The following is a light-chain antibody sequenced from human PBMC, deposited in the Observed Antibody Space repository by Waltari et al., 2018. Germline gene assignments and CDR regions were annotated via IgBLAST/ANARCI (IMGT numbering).Light chain of an antibody. V-gene: IGKV3-11*01. Sequence: DIVLTQSPVTLSLSPGERATLFCGASQNVDTYLAWYQQKPGQAPRLLIYNSPPRASGVPARFSGGGSGTDFTLTIRSVEPEDIAIYYCQQRNTWPPYTFGQGTKLELK. CDR3: QQRNTWPPYT. CDR1: QNVDTY. J-gene: IGKJ2*01. CDR2: NSP.